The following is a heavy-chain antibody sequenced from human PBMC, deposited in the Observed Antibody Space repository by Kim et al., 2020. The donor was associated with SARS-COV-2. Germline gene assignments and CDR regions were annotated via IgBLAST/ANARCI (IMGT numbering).Heavy chain of an antibody. V-gene: IGHV1-69*04. J-gene: IGHJ6*02. CDR1: GGTFSSYA. CDR3: ATDYGDYEGPYYYYGMDV. D-gene: IGHD4-17*01. Sequence: SVKVSCKASGGTFSSYAISWVRQAPGQGLDWMGRIIPILGIANYAQKFQGRVTITADKSTSTAYMELSSLRSEDTAVYYCATDYGDYEGPYYYYGMDVWGQGTTVTVSS. CDR2: IIPILGIA.